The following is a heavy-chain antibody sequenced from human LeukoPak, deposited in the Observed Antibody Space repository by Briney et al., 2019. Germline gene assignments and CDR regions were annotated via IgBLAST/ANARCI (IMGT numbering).Heavy chain of an antibody. CDR3: ATGPPSTTVTTV. D-gene: IGHD4-17*01. CDR2: FDPEDGEA. Sequence: ASVKVSCKASGYTFTSYYMHWVRQAPGQGLEWMGGFDPEDGEAIYAQKFQGRVTMTEDTSTDTAYMELSSLRSEDTAVYYCATGPPSTTVTTVWGQGTMVTVSS. CDR1: GYTFTSYY. V-gene: IGHV1-24*01. J-gene: IGHJ3*01.